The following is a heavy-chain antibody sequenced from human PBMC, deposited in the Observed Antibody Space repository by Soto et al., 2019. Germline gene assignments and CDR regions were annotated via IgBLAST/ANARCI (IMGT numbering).Heavy chain of an antibody. D-gene: IGHD6-19*01. CDR3: ARRRVAVAGTFDY. Sequence: SETLSLTCTVSGGSISSSSYYWGWIRQPPGKGLEWIGSIYYSGSTYYNPSLKSRVTISVDTSKNQFSLKLSFVTAADTAVYYCARRRVAVAGTFDYWGQGTLVTVSS. CDR1: GGSISSSSYY. J-gene: IGHJ4*02. V-gene: IGHV4-39*01. CDR2: IYYSGST.